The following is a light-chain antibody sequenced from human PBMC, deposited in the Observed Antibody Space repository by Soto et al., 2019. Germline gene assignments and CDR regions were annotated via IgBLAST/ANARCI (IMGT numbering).Light chain of an antibody. V-gene: IGKV3-11*01. CDR1: QSGPID. CDR3: QQRSQWPWT. Sequence: EIVLTQSPATLSLSPGERAILSCRASQSGPIDLAWYQQKPGQAPRLLIFDASKRATGIPGRFSGDGYGTVFTLTINSPEPEDFAIDYCQQRSQWPWTFGQGTKVDIK. J-gene: IGKJ1*01. CDR2: DAS.